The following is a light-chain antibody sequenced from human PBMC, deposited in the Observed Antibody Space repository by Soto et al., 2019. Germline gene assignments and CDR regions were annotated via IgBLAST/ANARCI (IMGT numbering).Light chain of an antibody. CDR3: QQDNIYSPGT. CDR2: DAS. Sequence: DIQMTQSPSTLSASLRDRVTITCRASQSISSWLAWYQQKPGKAPTLLIYDASSLESGVPPMFSGSGSGTEFTLTISILQPDDFATYYCQQDNIYSPGTFGQGTKVASK. J-gene: IGKJ1*01. V-gene: IGKV1-5*01. CDR1: QSISSW.